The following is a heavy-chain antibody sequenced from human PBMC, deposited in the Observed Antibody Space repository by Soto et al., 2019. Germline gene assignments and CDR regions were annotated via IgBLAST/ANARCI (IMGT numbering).Heavy chain of an antibody. CDR1: GYTFTGYY. V-gene: IGHV1-2*04. Sequence: ASVKVSCKASGYTFTGYYMHWVRQAPGQGLEWMGWINPNSGGTNYAQKFQGWVTITRDTSISTAYMELSRLRSDDTAVYYCARAFGVVPQGPDYWGQGTLVTVSS. CDR3: ARAFGVVPQGPDY. CDR2: INPNSGGT. J-gene: IGHJ4*02. D-gene: IGHD3-3*01.